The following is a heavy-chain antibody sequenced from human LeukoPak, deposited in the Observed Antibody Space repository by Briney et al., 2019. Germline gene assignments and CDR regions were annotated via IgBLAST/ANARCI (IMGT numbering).Heavy chain of an antibody. CDR2: ITNTGNT. CDR1: GDSICNSAYY. V-gene: IGHV4-39*01. CDR3: ARKTPGTSVDV. J-gene: IGHJ6*02. Sequence: SETLSLTCTVSGDSICNSAYYWVWIRQPPGKGLEWIGTITNTGNTYSNPSLKSRVTISIDTSKTQISLKLTSVTAADTAVFYCARKTPGTSVDVWGQGTPVTVSS. D-gene: IGHD3-10*01.